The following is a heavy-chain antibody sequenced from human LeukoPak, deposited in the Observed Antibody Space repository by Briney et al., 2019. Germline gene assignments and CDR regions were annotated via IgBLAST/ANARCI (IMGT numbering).Heavy chain of an antibody. Sequence: GGSLRLSCAASGFTFSDYYMSWIRQAPGKGLEWVSFISTSGSTINYADSVKGRFTISRDNAKNSLYLQMSSLRAEDTAVYYCARDGRGAATPLGYWGQGTLVTVSS. D-gene: IGHD2-15*01. J-gene: IGHJ4*02. V-gene: IGHV3-11*01. CDR2: ISTSGSTI. CDR1: GFTFSDYY. CDR3: ARDGRGAATPLGY.